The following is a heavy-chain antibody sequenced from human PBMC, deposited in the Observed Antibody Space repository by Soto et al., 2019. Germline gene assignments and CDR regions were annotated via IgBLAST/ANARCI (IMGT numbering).Heavy chain of an antibody. CDR3: ARDGFCTSTTCRVGNWFDP. V-gene: IGHV4-34*01. Sequence: QVQLQQWGAGLLKPSEPLSLTCVVSGGSFSGYYWRWLRQSPGQGLEWLGGINHRGSTNYNPSLESRVTISVNTSKNQFSLKLPSVTAADTAMYYCARDGFCTSTTCRVGNWFDPWGQGTLVTVSS. J-gene: IGHJ5*02. D-gene: IGHD2-2*01. CDR2: INHRGST. CDR1: GGSFSGYY.